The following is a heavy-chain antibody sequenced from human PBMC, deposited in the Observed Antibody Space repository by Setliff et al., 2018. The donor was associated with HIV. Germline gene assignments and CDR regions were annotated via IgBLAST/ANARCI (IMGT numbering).Heavy chain of an antibody. Sequence: SETLSLTCTVSGGPISNYYWSWIRQPPGKGLEWIGYISYSGSTNYNPSLESRVAMSVDTSKQQFSLEVSSVTAADTAVYYCARTRGYSYGTLAGFDYWGRGSLVTVSS. CDR2: ISYSGST. CDR3: ARTRGYSYGTLAGFDY. V-gene: IGHV4-59*01. D-gene: IGHD5-18*01. J-gene: IGHJ4*01. CDR1: GGPISNYY.